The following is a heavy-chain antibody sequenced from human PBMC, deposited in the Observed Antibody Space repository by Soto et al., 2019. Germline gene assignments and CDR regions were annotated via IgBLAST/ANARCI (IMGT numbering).Heavy chain of an antibody. CDR3: ARGRYGDY. CDR2: ISAHNGNT. V-gene: IGHV1-18*01. Sequence: QVHLVQSGAEVKKPGASVKVSCKGSGYTFTSYGITWVRQAPGQGLEWMGWISAHNGNTDYAQKLQGRVTVTRDTSTSTAYMEMRSLRSDDTAVYYCARGRYGDYWGQGALVTVSS. J-gene: IGHJ4*02. CDR1: GYTFTSYG. D-gene: IGHD1-1*01.